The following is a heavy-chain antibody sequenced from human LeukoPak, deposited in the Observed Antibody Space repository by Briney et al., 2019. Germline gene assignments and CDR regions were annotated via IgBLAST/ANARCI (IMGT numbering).Heavy chain of an antibody. CDR2: INSDGSST. Sequence: GGSLRLSCAASGFTFSSYWMHWVRQAPGKGLVWVSRINSDGSSTSYVDSVKGRFTISRDNAKNTMYLQVNSLRAEDTAVYYCARGMFGGYCTDYWGQGTLVTVSS. D-gene: IGHD2-8*01. V-gene: IGHV3-74*01. CDR1: GFTFSSYW. J-gene: IGHJ4*02. CDR3: ARGMFGGYCTDY.